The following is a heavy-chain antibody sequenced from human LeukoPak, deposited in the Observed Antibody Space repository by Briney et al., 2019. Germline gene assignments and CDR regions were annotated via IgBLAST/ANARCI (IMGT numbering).Heavy chain of an antibody. CDR1: GFTFSTYW. J-gene: IGHJ4*02. V-gene: IGHV3-7*05. D-gene: IGHD2-21*01. Sequence: ASLRLSCAASGFTFSTYWMSWVRQVPGKGLEWVANIDQGGSEKYYVDSVKGRFTISRDNAKSSLYLQLNSLRGEDTAVYYCARLLCGSGSCDSAFQYWGQGTLVTVSS. CDR2: IDQGGSEK. CDR3: ARLLCGSGSCDSAFQY.